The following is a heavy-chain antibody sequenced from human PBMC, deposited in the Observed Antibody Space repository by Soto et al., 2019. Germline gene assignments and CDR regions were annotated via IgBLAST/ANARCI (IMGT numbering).Heavy chain of an antibody. V-gene: IGHV3-48*03. CDR3: ARGVYDSSGYYYP. CDR2: ISSTGSTI. J-gene: IGHJ5*02. D-gene: IGHD3-22*01. Sequence: PGGSLRLSCAASGFPFSSYEMNWVRQAPGKGLECISYISSTGSTISYADSVKGRFTISRDNANNSLYLQMNNLRAEDTAVYYCARGVYDSSGYYYPWGQGTLVTVSS. CDR1: GFPFSSYE.